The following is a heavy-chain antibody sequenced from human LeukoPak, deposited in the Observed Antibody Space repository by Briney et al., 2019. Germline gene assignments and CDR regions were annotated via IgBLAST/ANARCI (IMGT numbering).Heavy chain of an antibody. J-gene: IGHJ4*02. CDR3: ARGLLGVIIDY. D-gene: IGHD2/OR15-2a*01. CDR2: IYYSGST. Sequence: PSQTLSLTCTVSGGSISSGDFYWSWLRQPPGKGLEWIGYIYYSGSTYYNPSLKSRVTISLDTSQNQFSLRLSSVTAADTAVYYCARGLLGVIIDYWGQGTLVTVSS. CDR1: GGSISSGDFY. V-gene: IGHV4-30-4*01.